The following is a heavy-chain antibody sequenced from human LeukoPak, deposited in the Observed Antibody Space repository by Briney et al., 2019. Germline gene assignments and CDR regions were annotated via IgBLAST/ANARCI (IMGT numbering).Heavy chain of an antibody. Sequence: GGSLRLSCAASGFTFDDYGMSWVRQAQGKGLEWVSGINWNGGSTGYADSVKGRLTIYRDNAKNSLYLQMNSERAEETALYYCARDRASAVPAFFDYWGQGTLVTVSS. CDR1: GFTFDDYG. V-gene: IGHV3-20*04. CDR3: ARDRASAVPAFFDY. CDR2: INWNGGST. D-gene: IGHD3-10*01. J-gene: IGHJ4*02.